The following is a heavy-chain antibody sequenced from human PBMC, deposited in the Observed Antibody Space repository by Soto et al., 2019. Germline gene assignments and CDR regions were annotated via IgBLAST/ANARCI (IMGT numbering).Heavy chain of an antibody. CDR2: ISAYNGNT. CDR1: GYTFTSYG. CDR3: ARAGTDDPYYDFWSGYYTGWFDP. V-gene: IGHV1-18*01. J-gene: IGHJ5*02. Sequence: ASVKVSCKASGYTFTSYGISWVRQAPGQGLEWMGWISAYNGNTNYAQKLQGRVTMTTDTSTSTAYMELRSLRSDDTAVYYCARAGTDDPYYDFWSGYYTGWFDPWGQGTLVTVSS. D-gene: IGHD3-3*01.